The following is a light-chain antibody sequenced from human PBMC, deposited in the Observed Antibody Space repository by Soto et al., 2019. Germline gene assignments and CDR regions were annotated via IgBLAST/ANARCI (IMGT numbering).Light chain of an antibody. CDR2: GAS. V-gene: IGKV3-20*01. J-gene: IGKJ3*01. CDR3: QQYGSSPPGVT. CDR1: QRVTSNY. Sequence: EIVLTLSPGTLSLSPGERAALSCRASQRVTSNYLAWYQKKPDQAPRLLIYGASIRANGIPDRFSGSGSGTDFTLTISRLEPEDFAVYYCQQYGSSPPGVTFGPGTKVDIK.